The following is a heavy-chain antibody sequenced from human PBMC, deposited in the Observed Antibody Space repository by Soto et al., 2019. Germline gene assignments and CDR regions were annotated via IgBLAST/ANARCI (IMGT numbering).Heavy chain of an antibody. CDR1: GFSLSTSGMC. CDR2: IDWDDDK. V-gene: IGHV2-70*01. J-gene: IGHJ6*02. Sequence: SGPTVVNPTQTLTLTCTFSGFSLSTSGMCVSWIRQPPGKALEWLALIDWDDDKYYSTSLKTRLTISKDTSKNQVVLTMTNMDPVDTATYYCARITRSVSTNYGMDVWGQGTTVTVSS. D-gene: IGHD6-25*01. CDR3: ARITRSVSTNYGMDV.